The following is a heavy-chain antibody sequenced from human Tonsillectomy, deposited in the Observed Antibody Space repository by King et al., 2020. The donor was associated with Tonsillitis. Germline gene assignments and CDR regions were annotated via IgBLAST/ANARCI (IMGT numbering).Heavy chain of an antibody. D-gene: IGHD5-18*01. V-gene: IGHV5-51*01. Sequence: QLVQSGAEVKKPGESLKISCKGSGYSFTNYWIGWVRQMPGKGLEWMGIIYPGDSDTRYSPSFQGPVTISADKSISTAYLQWSSLKASNTAMYDCRRLARAMVGDAFDIWGQGTLVTVSS. CDR1: GYSFTNYW. CDR2: IYPGDSDT. CDR3: RRLARAMVGDAFDI. J-gene: IGHJ3*02.